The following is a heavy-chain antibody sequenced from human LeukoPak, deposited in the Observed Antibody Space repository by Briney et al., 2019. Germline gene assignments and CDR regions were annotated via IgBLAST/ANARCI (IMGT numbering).Heavy chain of an antibody. J-gene: IGHJ4*02. D-gene: IGHD3-10*01. Sequence: ASVKVSCKASGYTFTSYDINWVRQATGQGLEWMGWMNPNSGNTVYAQKFQGRVTMTRNTSISTAYMELSSLRSEDTAVYYCAGGIRGGSGSYYYFDYWGQGTLVTVSS. CDR3: AGGIRGGSGSYYYFDY. CDR1: GYTFTSYD. CDR2: MNPNSGNT. V-gene: IGHV1-8*01.